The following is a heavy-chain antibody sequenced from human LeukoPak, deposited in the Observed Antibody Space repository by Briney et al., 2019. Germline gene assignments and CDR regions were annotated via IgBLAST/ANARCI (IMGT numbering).Heavy chain of an antibody. Sequence: GGSLRLSCAASGFTFSSYGMHWVRQAPGKGLEWVAVISYDGSNKYYADSVKGRFTISRDISKNTLYLQMNSLRAEDTAVYYCAKDRWVLNIVVVPALDYWGQGTLVTDSS. CDR1: GFTFSSYG. D-gene: IGHD2-2*01. J-gene: IGHJ4*02. CDR3: AKDRWVLNIVVVPALDY. V-gene: IGHV3-30*18. CDR2: ISYDGSNK.